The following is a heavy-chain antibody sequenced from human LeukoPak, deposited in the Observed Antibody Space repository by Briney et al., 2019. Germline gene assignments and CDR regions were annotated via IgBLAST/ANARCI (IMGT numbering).Heavy chain of an antibody. D-gene: IGHD3-10*01. V-gene: IGHV3-30-3*01. CDR3: ARVGLVRGVIIDYYYGMDV. J-gene: IGHJ6*02. Sequence: PGGSLRLSCAASGFSFSTYAMHWVRQAPGKGLEWVAVISYDGSRKYYADSVKGRFTISRDNSKNTLYLQMNSRRAEDTAVYYCARVGLVRGVIIDYYYGMDVWGQGTTVTVSS. CDR2: ISYDGSRK. CDR1: GFSFSTYA.